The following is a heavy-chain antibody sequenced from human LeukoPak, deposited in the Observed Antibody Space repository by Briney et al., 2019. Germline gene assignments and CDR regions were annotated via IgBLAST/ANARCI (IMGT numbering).Heavy chain of an antibody. D-gene: IGHD3-3*01. CDR2: ISGSGGST. CDR3: AKLPTIFGVEETDY. J-gene: IGHJ4*02. V-gene: IGHV3-23*01. Sequence: PGGSLRLSCAASGFTFSSYAMSWVRQAPGKGLEWVSAISGSGGSTYYADSVKGRFTISRDNSKNTLYLQMNSLRAEDTAVYYCAKLPTIFGVEETDYWGQGTLVTVSS. CDR1: GFTFSSYA.